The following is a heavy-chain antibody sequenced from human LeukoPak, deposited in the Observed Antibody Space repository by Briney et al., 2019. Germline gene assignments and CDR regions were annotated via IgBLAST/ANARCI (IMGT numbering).Heavy chain of an antibody. CDR1: GYTFTSYG. J-gene: IGHJ4*02. CDR2: MSAYNGDI. V-gene: IGHV1-18*01. D-gene: IGHD3-3*01. CDR3: ARDYDYVYDY. Sequence: VASVKVSCKASGYTFTSYGISWVRQAPGQGLEWMAWMSAYNGDIKYAQNFHGRLTTTTDTSTSTAYMELRSLKSDDTAVYYCARDYDYVYDYWGQGTLVTVSP.